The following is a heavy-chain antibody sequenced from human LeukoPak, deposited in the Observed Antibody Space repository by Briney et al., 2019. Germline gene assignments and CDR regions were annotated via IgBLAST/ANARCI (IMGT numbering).Heavy chain of an antibody. J-gene: IGHJ4*02. CDR3: ARAYTSSWYY. D-gene: IGHD6-13*01. V-gene: IGHV4-39*01. CDR2: IFYSGST. Sequence: SETLSLTCTVSGGSISSSGYYWGWIRQPPGKGLEWIGSIFYSGSTYYNPSLRSRVTISVDTSKNQFSLKLSSVTAAETAVYCCARAYTSSWYYWGQGTLVTVSS. CDR1: GGSISSSGYY.